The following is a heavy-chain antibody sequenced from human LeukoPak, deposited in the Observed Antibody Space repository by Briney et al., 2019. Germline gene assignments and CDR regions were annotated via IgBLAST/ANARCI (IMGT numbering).Heavy chain of an antibody. Sequence: PGGSLRPSCVASGFALRNNWMSWVRQGTGKGLQWVANIKEDGSEKSYVDSVKGRFTIARDNAKNSLYLQMNSLRAEDTAVYYCARGPRGGYDFFDYWGQGTLVTVSS. CDR2: IKEDGSEK. V-gene: IGHV3-7*02. CDR1: GFALRNNW. J-gene: IGHJ4*02. D-gene: IGHD5-12*01. CDR3: ARGPRGGYDFFDY.